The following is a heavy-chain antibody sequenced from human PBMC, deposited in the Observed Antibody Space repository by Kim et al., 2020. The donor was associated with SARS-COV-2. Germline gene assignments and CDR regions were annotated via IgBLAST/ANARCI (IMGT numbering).Heavy chain of an antibody. CDR3: ARRYGGYAFDS. CDR2: T. V-gene: IGHV5-51*01. D-gene: IGHD5-12*01. J-gene: IGHJ4*02. Sequence: TSYSPSFQGQVTISVDKSLSTAYLHWSSLTASDTAMYYCARRYGGYAFDSWGQGTLVTISS.